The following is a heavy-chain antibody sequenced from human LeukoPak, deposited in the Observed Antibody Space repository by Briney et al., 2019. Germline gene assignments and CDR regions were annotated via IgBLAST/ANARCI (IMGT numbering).Heavy chain of an antibody. Sequence: ASVKLSCKASGYTFTNYYIHWVRLAPGQGLEWMGWIKPYTGSTSYAQKFQGRVTMTRDTSISTAYMDVTTLRSDDTAVYYCATMGAKTFDHWGQGTLVTASS. CDR3: ATMGAKTFDH. J-gene: IGHJ4*02. V-gene: IGHV1-2*02. D-gene: IGHD1-26*01. CDR2: IKPYTGST. CDR1: GYTFTNYY.